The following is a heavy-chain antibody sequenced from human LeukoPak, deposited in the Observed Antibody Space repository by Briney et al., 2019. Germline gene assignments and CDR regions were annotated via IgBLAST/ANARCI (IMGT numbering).Heavy chain of an antibody. J-gene: IGHJ4*02. CDR1: GGSISSYY. Sequence: SETLSLTCTVSGGSISSYYWSWIRQPPGKGLEWIGYIYYSGSTNYNPSLKSRVTISVDTSKNQFSLKLSSVTAADTAVYYCARGTHYYGSSVGYFDYWGQGTLVTVSS. V-gene: IGHV4-59*01. CDR2: IYYSGST. D-gene: IGHD3-22*01. CDR3: ARGTHYYGSSVGYFDY.